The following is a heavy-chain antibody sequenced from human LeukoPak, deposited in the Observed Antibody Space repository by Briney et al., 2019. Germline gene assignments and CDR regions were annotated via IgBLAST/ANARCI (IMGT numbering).Heavy chain of an antibody. D-gene: IGHD2-2*01. V-gene: IGHV1-18*01. CDR2: ISAYNGNT. CDR3: ARSGYCSSTSCYEVGWFDP. Sequence: ASVKVSCKASGYTFTSYGISWERQAPGQGLEWMGWISAYNGNTNYAQKLQGRVSMTTDTSTSTAYMELRSLRSDDTAVYYCARSGYCSSTSCYEVGWFDPWGQGTLVTVSS. CDR1: GYTFTSYG. J-gene: IGHJ5*02.